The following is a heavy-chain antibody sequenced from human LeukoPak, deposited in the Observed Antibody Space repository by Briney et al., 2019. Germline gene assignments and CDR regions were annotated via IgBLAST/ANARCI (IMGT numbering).Heavy chain of an antibody. D-gene: IGHD3-10*01. Sequence: PGGSLRLSCVASGFTLSNHAMHWVRQGPGKGLEYVSAIGLTGDSAYYANSVKGRFTISRDDSKNTLYLQMGSLRTEDMAVYYCARSYASGIHYMDVWGKGSTVTVSS. CDR1: GFTLSNHA. CDR3: ARSYASGIHYMDV. V-gene: IGHV3-64*01. CDR2: IGLTGDSA. J-gene: IGHJ6*03.